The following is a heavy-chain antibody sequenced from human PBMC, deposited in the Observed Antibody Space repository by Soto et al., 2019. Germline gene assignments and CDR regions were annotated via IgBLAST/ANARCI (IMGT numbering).Heavy chain of an antibody. V-gene: IGHV3-23*01. Sequence: GGSLRLSCAASGFTFSSYAMSWVRQAPGKGLEWVSAISGSGGSTYYADSVKGRFTISRDNSKNTLYLQMNSLRAEDTAVYYCAKSFPQRDAGIAARPVLSFDYWGQGTLVTVSS. J-gene: IGHJ4*02. CDR1: GFTFSSYA. CDR2: ISGSGGST. D-gene: IGHD6-6*01. CDR3: AKSFPQRDAGIAARPVLSFDY.